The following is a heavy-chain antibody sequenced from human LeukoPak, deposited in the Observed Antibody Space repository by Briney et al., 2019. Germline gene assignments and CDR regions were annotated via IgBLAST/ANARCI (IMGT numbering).Heavy chain of an antibody. V-gene: IGHV4-61*01. Sequence: SETLSLTCTVSGXSVSSASYYWSWIRQPPGKGLEWIAYIYYSGSTNYNPSLKSRVTISVDTSKNQFSLKLSSVTAADTAVYYCARAMVRGLSDYWGQGTLVTVSS. J-gene: IGHJ4*02. CDR1: GXSVSSASYY. CDR2: IYYSGST. D-gene: IGHD3-10*01. CDR3: ARAMVRGLSDY.